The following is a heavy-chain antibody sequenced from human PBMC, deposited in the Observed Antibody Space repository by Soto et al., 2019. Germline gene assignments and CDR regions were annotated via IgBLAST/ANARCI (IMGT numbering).Heavy chain of an antibody. CDR3: ANTYDFWSGYYFSSPIDC. CDR2: ISGSGGST. D-gene: IGHD3-3*01. J-gene: IGHJ4*02. V-gene: IGHV3-23*01. CDR1: GFTFSSYA. Sequence: PGGSLRLSCAASGFTFSSYAMSWVRQAPGKGLEWVSAISGSGGSTYYADSVKGRFTISRDNSKNTLYLQMNSLRAEDTAVYYCANTYDFWSGYYFSSPIDCWGQGTLVTVSS.